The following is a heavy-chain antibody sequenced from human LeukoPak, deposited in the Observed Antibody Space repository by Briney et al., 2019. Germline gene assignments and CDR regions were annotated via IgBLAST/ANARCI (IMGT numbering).Heavy chain of an antibody. CDR2: INAGNGNT. J-gene: IGHJ5*02. D-gene: IGHD4-17*01. CDR3: ARDTVDDGDWYNWFDP. Sequence: ASVKVSCKASGYTFTSYAMHWVRQAPGQRLAWMGWINAGNGNTKYSQKFQGRVTITSDTSASTAYMELSSLRSEDTAVYYCARDTVDDGDWYNWFDPWGQGTLVTVSS. CDR1: GYTFTSYA. V-gene: IGHV1-3*01.